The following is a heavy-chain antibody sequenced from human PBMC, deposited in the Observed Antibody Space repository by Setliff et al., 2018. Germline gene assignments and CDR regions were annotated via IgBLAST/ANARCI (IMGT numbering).Heavy chain of an antibody. V-gene: IGHV4-59*01. CDR1: GVSIRSYY. J-gene: IGHJ4*02. D-gene: IGHD4-17*01. CDR2: IFCSGSS. Sequence: PSETLSLTCTVSGVSIRSYYWSWIRQPPGKGLEWIGYIFCSGSSNYNPSLQSRVSISVDTSKNQLSLRLDSLTAADTAVYFCARLPRTVTHFDYWGQGALVTVSS. CDR3: ARLPRTVTHFDY.